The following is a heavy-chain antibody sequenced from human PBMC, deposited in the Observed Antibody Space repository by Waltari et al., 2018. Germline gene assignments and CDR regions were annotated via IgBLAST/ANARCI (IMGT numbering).Heavy chain of an antibody. V-gene: IGHV4-30-4*08. CDR1: GGSISSGDYY. J-gene: IGHJ4*02. CDR2: ISYSGST. D-gene: IGHD3-10*01. Sequence: QVQLQESGPGLVKPSQTLSLTCTVSGGSISSGDYYWSWTRQPPGKGLEWIGYISYSGSTYYNPSLNSRVTISVDTSRNQFSLKLTSVTAADTAVYYCARADYGSGIWGQGTLVTVSS. CDR3: ARADYGSGI.